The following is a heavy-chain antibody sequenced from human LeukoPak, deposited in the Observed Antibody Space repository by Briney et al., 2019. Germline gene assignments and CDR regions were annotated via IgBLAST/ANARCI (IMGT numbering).Heavy chain of an antibody. D-gene: IGHD3-22*01. J-gene: IGHJ4*02. CDR2: ISSSGSTI. Sequence: PGGSLRLSCAASGFTFSDYYMSWISQAPGKGLEWVSYISSSGSTIYYAASVKDRSTNSRDNAKNSLYLQMNSLRAGETAVYYCAREVVAMTGWGQGTLVTVSS. CDR3: AREVVAMTG. V-gene: IGHV3-11*01. CDR1: GFTFSDYY.